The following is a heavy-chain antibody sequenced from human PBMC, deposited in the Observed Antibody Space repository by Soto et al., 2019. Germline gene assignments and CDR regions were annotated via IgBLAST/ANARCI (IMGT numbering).Heavy chain of an antibody. D-gene: IGHD2-15*01. J-gene: IGHJ6*03. CDR3: ARHFNIGSSRDNYYYMDV. V-gene: IGHV4-59*08. CDR1: GGSISSYY. Sequence: SETLSLTCTVSGGSISSYYWSWIRQPPGKGLEWIGYIYYSGSTNYNPSLKSRVTISVDTSKNQFSLKLSSVTAADTAVYYCARHFNIGSSRDNYYYMDVWGKGTTVTVSS. CDR2: IYYSGST.